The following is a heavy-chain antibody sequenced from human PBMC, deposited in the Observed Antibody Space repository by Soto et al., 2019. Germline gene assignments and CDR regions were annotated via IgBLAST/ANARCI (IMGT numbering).Heavy chain of an antibody. D-gene: IGHD3-22*01. CDR3: ARNVRYDSSGYYYYYYYGMDV. J-gene: IGHJ6*02. V-gene: IGHV3-30-3*01. Sequence: QVQLVESGGGVVQPGRSLRLSCAASGFTFSSYAMHWVRQAPGKGLEWVAVISYDGSNKYYADSVKGRFTISRDNSKNTLYLQMNSLRAEDTAEYYCARNVRYDSSGYYYYYYYGMDVWGQGTTVTVSS. CDR1: GFTFSSYA. CDR2: ISYDGSNK.